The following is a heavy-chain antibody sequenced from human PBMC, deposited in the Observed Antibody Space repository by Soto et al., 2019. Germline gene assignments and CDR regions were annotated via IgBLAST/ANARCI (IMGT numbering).Heavy chain of an antibody. CDR1: GGTFSSYT. J-gene: IGHJ4*02. Sequence: QVQLVQSGAEVKKPGSSVKVSCKASGGTFSSYTISWVRQAPGQGLEWMGRIIPILGIANYAQKFQGRVTIPADNPTSTAYRELSSLRSEDTAVYYCARAIARDPSFAYWGQGTLVTVPS. CDR3: ARAIARDPSFAY. CDR2: IIPILGIA. D-gene: IGHD6-13*01. V-gene: IGHV1-69*02.